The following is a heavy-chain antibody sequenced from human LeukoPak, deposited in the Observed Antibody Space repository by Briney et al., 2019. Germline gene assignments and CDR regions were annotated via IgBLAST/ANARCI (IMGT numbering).Heavy chain of an antibody. CDR2: ISGSDGST. J-gene: IGHJ4*02. Sequence: PGGSLRLSCAASGFTFSSYAMSWVRQAPGKGLEWASSISGSDGSTYYADSVKGRFTISRDNSKNTLYLQMNSLRAEDTAVYYCAKDACSSSTCYAFYYWGQGTLVPVSS. D-gene: IGHD2-2*01. CDR1: GFTFSSYA. V-gene: IGHV3-23*01. CDR3: AKDACSSSTCYAFYY.